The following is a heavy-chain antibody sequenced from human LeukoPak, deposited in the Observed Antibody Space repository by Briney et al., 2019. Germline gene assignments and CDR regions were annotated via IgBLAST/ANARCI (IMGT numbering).Heavy chain of an antibody. CDR1: GGSISSGGYY. V-gene: IGHV4-31*03. CDR2: IYYSGST. J-gene: IGHJ2*01. CDR3: ARVKVVVAATGVGYWYFDL. Sequence: SQTLSPTCTVSGGSISSGGYYWSWIRQHPGKGLEWIGYIYYSGSTYYNPSLKSRVTISVDTSKNQFSLKLSSVTAADTAVYYCARVKVVVAATGVGYWYFDLWGRGTLVTVSS. D-gene: IGHD2-15*01.